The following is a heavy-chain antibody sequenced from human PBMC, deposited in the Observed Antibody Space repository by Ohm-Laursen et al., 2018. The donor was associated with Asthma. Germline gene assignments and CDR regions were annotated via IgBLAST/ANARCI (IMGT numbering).Heavy chain of an antibody. V-gene: IGHV3-30-3*01. J-gene: IGHJ6*02. CDR1: GFTFRSYA. Sequence: SLRLSCAASGFTFRSYAMHWVRQAPGKGLEWVAVGGSYYDGGLKYYADSVNGRFTVSRDDSKNTLYLQMNSLRPDDTAVYYCATDKLCYGFICYYYGMDVWGQGTTVTVSS. CDR3: ATDKLCYGFICYYYGMDV. D-gene: IGHD5-18*01. CDR2: GGSYYDGGLK.